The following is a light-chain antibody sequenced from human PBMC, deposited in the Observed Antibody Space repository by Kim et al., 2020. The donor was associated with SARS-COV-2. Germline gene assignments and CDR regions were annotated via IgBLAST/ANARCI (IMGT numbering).Light chain of an antibody. J-gene: IGLJ3*02. CDR1: DIGSLP. V-gene: IGLV3-21*02. Sequence: SYELTQPPSVSVAPGQTARITCGGNDIGSLPVHWYQQKPGQAPLLVISYDSDRPSGIPERFSGSNSGNTATLTIRRVEAGAEADYFCQVWDSTSDHPWV. CDR3: QVWDSTSDHPWV. CDR2: YDS.